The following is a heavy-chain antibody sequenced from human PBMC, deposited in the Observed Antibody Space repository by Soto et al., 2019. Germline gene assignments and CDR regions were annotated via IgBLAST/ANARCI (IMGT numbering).Heavy chain of an antibody. CDR2: ISPDGNNA. V-gene: IGHV3-30-3*01. Sequence: QVQLVESGGDVVQPGRSLRLSCAASGSTFSSYDIHWVGQAPGKGLEWVAHISPDGNNAYYADSVKGRFTISRDNARNTVYRQMNSRRPEDRAVYHCVRGPSHGAFDIWGQGTLVTVSS. CDR1: GSTFSSYD. J-gene: IGHJ3*02. CDR3: VRGPSHGAFDI.